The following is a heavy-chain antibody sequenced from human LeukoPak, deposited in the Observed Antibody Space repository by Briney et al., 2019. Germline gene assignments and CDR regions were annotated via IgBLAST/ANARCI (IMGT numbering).Heavy chain of an antibody. CDR1: GFTVSSNY. Sequence: GGSLRLSCAASGFTVSSNYMSWVRQAPGKGLEWVSIIYSGGSTYYADSVKGRFTISRDNSKNTLYLQMNSLRAEDTAMHYCARTHTIFGVVTYFDYWGQGTLVTVSS. D-gene: IGHD3-3*01. CDR2: IYSGGST. V-gene: IGHV3-66*02. CDR3: ARTHTIFGVVTYFDY. J-gene: IGHJ4*02.